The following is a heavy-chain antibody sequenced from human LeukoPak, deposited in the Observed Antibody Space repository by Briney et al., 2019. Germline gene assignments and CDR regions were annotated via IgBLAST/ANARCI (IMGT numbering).Heavy chain of an antibody. CDR1: GFMFSSYE. CDR2: ITASAMTI. V-gene: IGHV3-48*03. D-gene: IGHD2-15*01. CDR3: ARGSSGVDY. J-gene: IGHJ4*02. Sequence: PGGSLRLSCAASGFMFSSYEMNWVRQAPGKGLEWVSYITASAMTIHYADSVKGRFTISRDNAKNSVYLQMDSLSDEDTAGYYCARGSSGVDYWGQGTLVTVSS.